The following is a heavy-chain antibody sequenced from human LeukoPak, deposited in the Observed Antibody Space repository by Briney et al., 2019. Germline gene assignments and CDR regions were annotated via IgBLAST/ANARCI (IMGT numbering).Heavy chain of an antibody. V-gene: IGHV3-23*01. CDR1: GFTFSSYA. CDR3: AKDRGDGSHYFDY. J-gene: IGHJ4*02. D-gene: IGHD1-26*01. CDR2: ISGSGGST. Sequence: HPGGSLRLSCAASGFTFSSYAMSWVRQAPGKGLEWVSAISGSGGSTYYADSVKGRFTISRDNSKNTLYLQMNSLRAEDTAVYYCAKDRGDGSHYFDYWGQGTLVTVSS.